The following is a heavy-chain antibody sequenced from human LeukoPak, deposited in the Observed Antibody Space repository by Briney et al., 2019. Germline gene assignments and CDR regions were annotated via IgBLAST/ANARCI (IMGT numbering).Heavy chain of an antibody. V-gene: IGHV3-23*01. J-gene: IGHJ4*02. CDR2: ISNDGVYT. CDR1: GFTFRDYA. Sequence: GGSLRLSCVASGFTFRDYAMSWVRQSAGKGLEWISTISNDGVYTFHADSVKGQLTISRDNSKNTLYLQMDSLRAEDTAIYYCAKGSSGGRPYYFDYWGQGTLVTVSS. CDR3: AKGSSGGRPYYFDY. D-gene: IGHD3-22*01.